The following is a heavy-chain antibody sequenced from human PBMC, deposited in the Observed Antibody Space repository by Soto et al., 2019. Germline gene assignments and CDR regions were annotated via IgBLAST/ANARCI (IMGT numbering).Heavy chain of an antibody. D-gene: IGHD2-15*01. CDR3: ARGSGGSSYYYYGMDV. CDR2: IIPIFGTA. CDR1: GGTFSSYA. J-gene: IGHJ6*02. V-gene: IGHV1-69*12. Sequence: QVQLVQSGAEVKKPGSSVKVSCKASGGTFSSYAINWVRQAPGQGLEWMGGIIPIFGTANYAQKFQGRVTFTADESTSTAYMERRSPRSEDTAVYYCARGSGGSSYYYYGMDVWGQGTTVTVSS.